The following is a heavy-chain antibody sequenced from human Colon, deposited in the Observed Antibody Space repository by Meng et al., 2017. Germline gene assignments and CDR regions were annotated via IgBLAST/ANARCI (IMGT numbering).Heavy chain of an antibody. CDR1: GYTFTDYY. CDR2: INPNGGAT. Sequence: QVQLVQSGAEVKKPGASVKVSCETSGYTFTDYYIHWVRQAPGQGLEWMGIINPNGGATSYAQKFRGRVTMTRDSSTSTVYMELSSLRSEDTAVYFCARCQLANRGWFDSWGQGTLVTVSS. J-gene: IGHJ5*01. CDR3: ARCQLANRGWFDS. V-gene: IGHV1-46*01. D-gene: IGHD2/OR15-2a*01.